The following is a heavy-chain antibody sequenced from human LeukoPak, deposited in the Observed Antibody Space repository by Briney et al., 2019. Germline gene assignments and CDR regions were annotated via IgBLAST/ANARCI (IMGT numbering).Heavy chain of an antibody. J-gene: IGHJ3*02. Sequence: TSETLSLTCTVSGGSISSYYWSWIRQPPGKGLEWIGYIYYSGSTNYNPSLKSRVTISVDTSKNQFSLKLSSVTAADTAVYYCASSPPRDAFDIWGQGTMVTVSS. CDR2: IYYSGST. V-gene: IGHV4-59*01. CDR3: ASSPPRDAFDI. CDR1: GGSISSYY.